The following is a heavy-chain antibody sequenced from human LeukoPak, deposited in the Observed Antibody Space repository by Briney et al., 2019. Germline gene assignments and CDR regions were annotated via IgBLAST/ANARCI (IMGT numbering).Heavy chain of an antibody. CDR2: INSDGSST. J-gene: IGHJ4*02. V-gene: IGHV3-74*01. CDR3: ARSEYNFDY. CDR1: GFSFSTYW. Sequence: QPGGPLRLSCAASGFSFSTYWMHWVRQAPGKGLEWVSRINSDGSSTTYADSVKGRFTISRDNAKSMLYLQMNSLRAEDTAVYYCARSEYNFDYWGQGTLVTVSS. D-gene: IGHD1-1*01.